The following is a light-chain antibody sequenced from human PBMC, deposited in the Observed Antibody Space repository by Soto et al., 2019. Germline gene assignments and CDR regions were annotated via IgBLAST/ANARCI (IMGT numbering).Light chain of an antibody. J-gene: IGLJ1*01. CDR1: SSDIGRYNF. Sequence: QPLLTHPASMSGSPGQSITISCTGTSSDIGRYNFVSWYQHHPGKAPKLIIYEATKRPSGVSYRFSGSKSGNTASLTISGLQAEDEADYYCTSYTITSPYVFGTGTKVTVL. CDR3: TSYTITSPYV. CDR2: EAT. V-gene: IGLV2-14*01.